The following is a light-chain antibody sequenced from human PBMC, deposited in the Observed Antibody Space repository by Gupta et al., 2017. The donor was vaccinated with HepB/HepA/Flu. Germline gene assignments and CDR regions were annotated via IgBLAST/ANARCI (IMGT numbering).Light chain of an antibody. CDR2: AAS. CDR1: QSISSY. Sequence: DIQMTQSPSSLSASVGERVTITCRASQSISSYLNWYQQKPGKAPKLLIYAASSLQSGVPSRFSGSGSGTDFTLTISRLQPEDFATYYCQQSDSTPWTFGQGTKVEIK. CDR3: QQSDSTPWT. V-gene: IGKV1-39*01. J-gene: IGKJ1*01.